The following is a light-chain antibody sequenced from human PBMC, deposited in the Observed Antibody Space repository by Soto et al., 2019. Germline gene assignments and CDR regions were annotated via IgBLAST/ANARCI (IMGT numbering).Light chain of an antibody. V-gene: IGKV1-5*03. Sequence: DIQMTQSPSTLSASVGDRVTITCRASQIINNWLAWYQQKPGKAPTLLIYRASILEGGGPSRFSGSGSVIAFTLTISSLQPDCIATYYCQQYNDYSFTFGPGTKVDIK. CDR3: QQYNDYSFT. J-gene: IGKJ3*01. CDR2: RAS. CDR1: QIINNW.